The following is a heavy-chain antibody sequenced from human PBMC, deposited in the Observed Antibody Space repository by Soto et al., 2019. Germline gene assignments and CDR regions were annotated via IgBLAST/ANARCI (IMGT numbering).Heavy chain of an antibody. CDR1: GFTFSSYA. CDR3: AKMQYSSSSTDWFDP. CDR2: ISGSGGST. Sequence: GGSLRLSCAASGFTFSSYAMSWVRQAPGKGLEWVSAISGSGGSTYYADSVKGRFTISSDNSKNTLYLQMNSLRAEDTAVYYCAKMQYSSSSTDWFDPWGQGTLVTVSS. V-gene: IGHV3-23*01. J-gene: IGHJ5*02. D-gene: IGHD6-13*01.